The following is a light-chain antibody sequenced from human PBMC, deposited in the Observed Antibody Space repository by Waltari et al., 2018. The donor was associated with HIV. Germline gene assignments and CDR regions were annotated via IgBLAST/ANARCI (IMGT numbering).Light chain of an antibody. CDR2: GQN. Sequence: SSELTQDPAVSVALGQTVRITCQGDSLRSYYASWYQQKPGQAPVRVIYGQNNRPSGIPGRFSGSSSGNTASLAITGAQAEDEADYYGNSRDSSGNHWVFGGGTKLTVL. J-gene: IGLJ3*02. CDR1: SLRSYY. V-gene: IGLV3-19*01. CDR3: NSRDSSGNHWV.